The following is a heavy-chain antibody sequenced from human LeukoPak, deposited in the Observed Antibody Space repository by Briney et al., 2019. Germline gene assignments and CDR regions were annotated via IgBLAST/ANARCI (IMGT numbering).Heavy chain of an antibody. CDR2: ISYDGNDK. V-gene: IGHV3-30*13. J-gene: IGHJ2*01. Sequence: GGSLRLPCAASGFTFSHFGMHWVRQAPGKGLEWVTAISYDGNDKYYADSVKGRFSISRDNSRNRMYLQMSSLRPEDTAVYYCARPNDYGDYRYFDLWGRGTLVTVFS. CDR3: ARPNDYGDYRYFDL. CDR1: GFTFSHFG. D-gene: IGHD4-17*01.